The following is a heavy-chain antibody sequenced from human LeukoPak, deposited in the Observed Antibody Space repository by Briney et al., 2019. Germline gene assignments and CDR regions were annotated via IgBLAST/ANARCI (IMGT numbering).Heavy chain of an antibody. J-gene: IGHJ3*02. CDR2: ISYDGSNK. CDR1: GFTFSSYG. Sequence: PGGSLRLSCAASGFTFSSYGMHWVRQAPGKGLEWVAVISYDGSNKYYADSVKGRFTISRDNSKNTLYLQMNSLRAEDTAVYYCAKDLPPVRLSHAFDIWGQGTMVTVSS. D-gene: IGHD2-8*01. V-gene: IGHV3-30*18. CDR3: AKDLPPVRLSHAFDI.